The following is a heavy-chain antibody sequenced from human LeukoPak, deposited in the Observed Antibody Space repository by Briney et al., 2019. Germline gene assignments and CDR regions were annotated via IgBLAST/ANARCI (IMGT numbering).Heavy chain of an antibody. D-gene: IGHD6-13*01. CDR3: ARGRAGIAAAFMDV. J-gene: IGHJ6*02. Sequence: PGGSLRLSCAASGFTFSSYGMHWVRQAPGKGLEWVAVIWYDGSNKYYADSVKGRFTISRDNSKNTLYLQMNSLRAEDTAVYYCARGRAGIAAAFMDVWGRGTTVTVSS. CDR2: IWYDGSNK. CDR1: GFTFSSYG. V-gene: IGHV3-33*01.